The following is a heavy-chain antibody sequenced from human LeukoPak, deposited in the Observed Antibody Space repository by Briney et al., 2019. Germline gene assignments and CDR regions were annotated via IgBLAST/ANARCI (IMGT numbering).Heavy chain of an antibody. D-gene: IGHD5-12*01. Sequence: ASVKVSCKASGYTFTSYGISWVRQAPGQGLEWMGWINPNSGGTNYAQKFQGRVTMTRDTSISTAYMELSRLRSDDTAVYYCARTRVGYDLSFDPWGQGTLVTVSS. CDR1: GYTFTSYG. CDR3: ARTRVGYDLSFDP. V-gene: IGHV1-2*02. J-gene: IGHJ5*02. CDR2: INPNSGGT.